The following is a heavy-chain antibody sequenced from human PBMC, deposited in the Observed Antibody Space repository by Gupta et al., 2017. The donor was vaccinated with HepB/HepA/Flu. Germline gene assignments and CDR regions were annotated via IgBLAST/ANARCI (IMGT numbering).Heavy chain of an antibody. CDR2: ILSDGST. D-gene: IGHD2-2*01. CDR3: VRGSAISSHYYHYMDV. CDR1: GGSINNYY. Sequence: QVQLQESGPGLVKPSETLSLTCAVSGGSINNYYWSWIRQPAGKGLEWIGRILSDGSTNHNPSLKSRVTMSLDTSKNQFSLRLSSVTAADTAVYYCVRGSAISSHYYHYMDVWGKGTTVTVSS. V-gene: IGHV4-4*07. J-gene: IGHJ6*03.